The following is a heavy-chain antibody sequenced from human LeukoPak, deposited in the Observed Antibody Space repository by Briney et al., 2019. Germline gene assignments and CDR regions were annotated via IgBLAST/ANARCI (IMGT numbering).Heavy chain of an antibody. CDR2: IIPIFGTA. CDR1: GGTFSSYA. CDR3: AREAPYSGYDPFDY. D-gene: IGHD5-12*01. J-gene: IGHJ4*02. V-gene: IGHV1-69*01. Sequence: GSSVKVSYKASGGTFSSYAISWVRQAPGQGLEWMGGIIPIFGTANYAQKFQGRVTITADESTSTAYMELSSLRSEDTAVYYCAREAPYSGYDPFDYWGQGTLVTVSS.